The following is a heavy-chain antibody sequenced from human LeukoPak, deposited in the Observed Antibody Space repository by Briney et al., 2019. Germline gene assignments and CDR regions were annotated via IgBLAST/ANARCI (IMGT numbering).Heavy chain of an antibody. J-gene: IGHJ4*02. CDR3: ARHSAGGTTDFDY. D-gene: IGHD4-11*01. V-gene: IGHV4-34*01. CDR2: INHSGST. Sequence: PSETLSLTCAVYGGSFSGYYWSWIRQPPGKGLEWIGEINHSGSTNYNPSLKSRVTISVDTSKNQFSLKLSSVTAADTAVYYCARHSAGGTTDFDYWGQGTLVTVSS. CDR1: GGSFSGYY.